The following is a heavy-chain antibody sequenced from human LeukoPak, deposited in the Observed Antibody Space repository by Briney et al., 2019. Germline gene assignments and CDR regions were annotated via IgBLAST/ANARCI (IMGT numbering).Heavy chain of an antibody. J-gene: IGHJ4*02. D-gene: IGHD5-18*01. CDR2: IYYSGST. V-gene: IGHV4-59*01. Sequence: LETLSLTCTVSGGSISSYYWSWLRQPPAKGLEWIGYIYYSGSTNYNPSLKSRVTISVDTSKNQFSLKLSSVTGADTAVYYCARDREYSYGYYFDYWGQGALVTVSS. CDR3: ARDREYSYGYYFDY. CDR1: GGSISSYY.